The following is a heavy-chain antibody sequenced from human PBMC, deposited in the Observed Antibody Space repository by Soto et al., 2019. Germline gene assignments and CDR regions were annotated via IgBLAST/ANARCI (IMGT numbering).Heavy chain of an antibody. V-gene: IGHV4-39*01. CDR2: IYYSGST. D-gene: IGHD3-22*01. Sequence: SDTLSLTCTVSGGSISSSSYYWGWIRQPPWKGLEWIGSIYYSGSTYYNPSLKSRVTISVDTSKNQFSLKLSSVTAADTAVYYCARAEGYYDSSGYSGLDPWGHGXLVTVYS. J-gene: IGHJ5*02. CDR3: ARAEGYYDSSGYSGLDP. CDR1: GGSISSSSYY.